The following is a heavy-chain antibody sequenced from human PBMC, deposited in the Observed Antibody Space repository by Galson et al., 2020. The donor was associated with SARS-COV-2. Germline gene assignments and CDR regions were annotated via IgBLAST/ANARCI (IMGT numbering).Heavy chain of an antibody. D-gene: IGHD3-3*01. CDR3: ARVGATIFGPAIDF. J-gene: IGHJ4*02. CDR1: GYSISSGYF. Sequence: SETLSLTCAVSGYSISSGYFWGWIRQPPGMGLEWIASFYKSGNTYYNPSVNSRVTISVDMSKNEFSLNLRSVTASDTAVYYCARVGATIFGPAIDFWGPGSLVTVSS. CDR2: FYKSGNT. V-gene: IGHV4-38-2*01.